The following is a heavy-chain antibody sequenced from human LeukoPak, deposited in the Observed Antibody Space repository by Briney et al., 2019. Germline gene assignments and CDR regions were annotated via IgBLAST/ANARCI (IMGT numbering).Heavy chain of an antibody. CDR1: GFTFSSYS. CDR3: ARDNQLLFPASFDY. J-gene: IGHJ4*02. Sequence: KPGGSLRLSCAASGFTFSSYSMNWVRQAPGKGLEWVSSISSSSSYIYYADSVKGRFTISRDNAKNSLYLQMNSLRAEDTAVYYCARDNQLLFPASFDYWGQGTLVTVSS. CDR2: ISSSSSYI. V-gene: IGHV3-21*01. D-gene: IGHD2-2*01.